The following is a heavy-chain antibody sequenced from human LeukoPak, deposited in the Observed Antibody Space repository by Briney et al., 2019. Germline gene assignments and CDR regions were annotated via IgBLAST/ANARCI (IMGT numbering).Heavy chain of an antibody. CDR3: AKENVRGVLFYYYMDV. CDR1: GFTFSSYA. D-gene: IGHD3-10*02. V-gene: IGHV3-23*01. Sequence: GGSLRLSCAASGFTFSSYAMSWVRQAPGKGLEWVSTISGSGGSTYYADSVKGWFTISRDNSKNTLYVQMNRLRAEDTAVYYCAKENVRGVLFYYYMDVWGKGTTVTVSS. CDR2: ISGSGGST. J-gene: IGHJ6*03.